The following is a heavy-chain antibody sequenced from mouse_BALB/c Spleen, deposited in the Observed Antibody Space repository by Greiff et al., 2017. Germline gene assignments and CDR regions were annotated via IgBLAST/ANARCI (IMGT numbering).Heavy chain of an antibody. J-gene: IGHJ1*01. D-gene: IGHD2-3*01. CDR3: ARSGDGYYTSYWYFDV. CDR1: GYTFTSYV. Sequence: LVESGPELVKPGASVKMSCKASGYTFTSYVMHWVKQKPGQGLEWIGYINPYNDGTKYNEKFKGKATLTSDKSSSTAYMELSSLTSEDSAVYYCARSGDGYYTSYWYFDVWGAGTTVTVSS. CDR2: INPYNDGT. V-gene: IGHV1-14*01.